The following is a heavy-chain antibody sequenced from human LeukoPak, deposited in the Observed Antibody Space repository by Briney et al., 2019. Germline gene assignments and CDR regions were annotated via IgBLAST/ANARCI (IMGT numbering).Heavy chain of an antibody. V-gene: IGHV3-7*03. J-gene: IGHJ5*02. CDR3: AKGSGYTTNNWFDP. Sequence: GGSLRLSCAASGFTFSGYWMNWARQAPGKGLEWVASINHDGNVNYYVDSVKGRFTISRDNAKNSLYLQMSNLRAEDTAVYYCAKGSGYTTNNWFDPWGQGTLVTVSS. D-gene: IGHD3-22*01. CDR1: GFTFSGYW. CDR2: INHDGNVN.